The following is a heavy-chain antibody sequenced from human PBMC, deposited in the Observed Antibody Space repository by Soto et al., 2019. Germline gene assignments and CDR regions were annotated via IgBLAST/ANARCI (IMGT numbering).Heavy chain of an antibody. CDR2: ISAYNGNT. CDR3: ARGSCSSTSCPHFDY. CDR1: GYTFTSYG. J-gene: IGHJ4*02. Sequence: ASVKVSCKASGYTFTSYGISWVRQAPGQGLEWMGWISAYNGNTNYAQKLQGRVTMTTDTSTSTAYMELRSLRSDDTAVYYCARGSCSSTSCPHFDYWGQGTPVTVSS. D-gene: IGHD2-2*01. V-gene: IGHV1-18*01.